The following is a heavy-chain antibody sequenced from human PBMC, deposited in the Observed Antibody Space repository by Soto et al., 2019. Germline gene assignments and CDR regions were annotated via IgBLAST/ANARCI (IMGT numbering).Heavy chain of an antibody. J-gene: IGHJ6*02. CDR3: ARDLLGGWTDGMDV. V-gene: IGHV1-18*01. CDR2: ISAYNGNT. D-gene: IGHD7-27*01. CDR1: GYTFTSYG. Sequence: ASVKVSCTASGYTFTSYGISWVRQAPGQGLEWMGWISAYNGNTNYAQKLQGRVTMTTDTSTSTAYMELRSLRSDDTAVYYCARDLLGGWTDGMDVWGQGTTVTVSS.